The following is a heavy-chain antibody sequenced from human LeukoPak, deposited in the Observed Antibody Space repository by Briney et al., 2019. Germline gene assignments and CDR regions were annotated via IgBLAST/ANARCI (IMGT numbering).Heavy chain of an antibody. V-gene: IGHV3-23*01. D-gene: IGHD2-15*01. CDR3: ARDGGGGLDY. CDR1: GFTLSSYA. J-gene: IGHJ4*02. Sequence: GGSLRLSCAASGFTLSSYAMSWVRQAPGKGLEWVSAISGSGGSTYYADSVKGRFTISRDNAKNSLYLQMNSLRAEDTAVYYCARDGGGGLDYWGQGTLVTVSS. CDR2: ISGSGGST.